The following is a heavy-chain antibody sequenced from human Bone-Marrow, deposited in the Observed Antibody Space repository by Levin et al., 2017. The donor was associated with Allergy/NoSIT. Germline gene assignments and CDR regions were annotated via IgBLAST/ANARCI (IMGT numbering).Heavy chain of an antibody. Sequence: GGSLRLSCAASGFTFSSYAMSWVRQAPGKGLEWVSAISGSGGSTYYADSVKGRFTISRDNSKNTLYLQMNSLRAEDTAVYYCAKDSRGHRGRNWFDPWGQGTLVTVSS. J-gene: IGHJ5*02. V-gene: IGHV3-23*01. CDR3: AKDSRGHRGRNWFDP. CDR1: GFTFSSYA. D-gene: IGHD1-26*01. CDR2: ISGSGGST.